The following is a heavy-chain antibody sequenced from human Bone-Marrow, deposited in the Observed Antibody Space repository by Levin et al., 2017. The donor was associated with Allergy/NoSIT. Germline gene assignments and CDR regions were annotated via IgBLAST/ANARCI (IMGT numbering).Heavy chain of an antibody. CDR3: ARQEFCSSSCYSLTALNM. J-gene: IGHJ3*02. Sequence: GESLKISCAASGFSFSTYWMHWVRQVPGKGLVWVSRINNDGSSANYADSVKGRFTISRDNARNTLSLQMSSLRAEDPAIYYCARQEFCSSSCYSLTALNMWGQGTMVTVSS. CDR2: INNDGSSA. D-gene: IGHD2-15*01. V-gene: IGHV3-74*01. CDR1: GFSFSTYW.